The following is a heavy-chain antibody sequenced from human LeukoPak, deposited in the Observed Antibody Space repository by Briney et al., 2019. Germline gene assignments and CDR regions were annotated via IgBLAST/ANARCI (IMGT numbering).Heavy chain of an antibody. D-gene: IGHD7-27*01. J-gene: IGHJ4*02. CDR1: GYTFTGYY. CDR3: ARDKRANWDLTY. CDR2: INPNSGGT. Sequence: GASVKVSCKASGYTFTGYYMHWVRQAPGQGLEWVGWINPNSGGTNYVQKFQGRVTMARDTSISTAYMELSRLRSDDTAVYYCARDKRANWDLTYWGQGTLVTVSS. V-gene: IGHV1-2*02.